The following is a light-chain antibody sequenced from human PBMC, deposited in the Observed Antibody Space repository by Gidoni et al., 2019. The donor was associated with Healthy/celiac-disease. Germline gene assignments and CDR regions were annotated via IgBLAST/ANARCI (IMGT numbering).Light chain of an antibody. J-gene: IGKJ3*01. Sequence: DIVMTPSPDSLAVSLGERATINCKSSQSVLYSSNNKNYLAWYQQKPGQPPKLLIYWASTRASGVPDRFSGSGSGTDFTLTISSLQAEDVAVYYCQQYYSTPPFTFGPGTKVDIK. CDR2: WAS. CDR3: QQYYSTPPFT. CDR1: QSVLYSSNNKNY. V-gene: IGKV4-1*01.